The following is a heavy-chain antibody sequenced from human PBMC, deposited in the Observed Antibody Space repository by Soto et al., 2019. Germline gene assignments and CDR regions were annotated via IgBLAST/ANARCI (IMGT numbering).Heavy chain of an antibody. J-gene: IGHJ3*02. CDR1: GFTFSSYA. CDR3: AKEYYSNYGGAFDI. CDR2: ISGSGGST. Sequence: GGSLRLSCAASGFTFSSYAMGWVRQAPGKGLEWVSGISGSGGSTDYADSVRGRFTISRDNSKNTLYLQMNSLRAEDTAVYYCAKEYYSNYGGAFDIWGQGTLVTVSS. D-gene: IGHD4-4*01. V-gene: IGHV3-23*01.